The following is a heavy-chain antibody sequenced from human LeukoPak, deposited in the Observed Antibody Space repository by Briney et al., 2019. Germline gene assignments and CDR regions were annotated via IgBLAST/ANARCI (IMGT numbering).Heavy chain of an antibody. CDR1: GYTFTSHY. CDR3: ARDQGYDSSGYTFDY. V-gene: IGHV1-46*01. Sequence: ASVKVSCKASGYTFTSHYMHWVRQAPGQGLEWMGIINPSGGSTSYAQKFQGRVTMTRDTSTSTVYMELSSLRSEDTAVYYCARDQGYDSSGYTFDYWGQGTLVTVSS. D-gene: IGHD3-22*01. CDR2: INPSGGST. J-gene: IGHJ4*02.